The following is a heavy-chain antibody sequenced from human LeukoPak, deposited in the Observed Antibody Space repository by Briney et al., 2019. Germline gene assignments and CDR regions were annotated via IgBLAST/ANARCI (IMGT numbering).Heavy chain of an antibody. V-gene: IGHV1-2*02. CDR2: INPNTGGI. CDR3: ARDPYSNYFDY. CDR1: GYTFTGYY. J-gene: IGHJ4*02. Sequence: ASVKVSCKSSGYTFTGYYMHWVRRAPGQALEWMGWINPNTGGINYAQKFQGRVTMTRDTSISAAYMELSRLRSDDTAVYYCARDPYSNYFDYWGQGTLVTVSS. D-gene: IGHD5-18*01.